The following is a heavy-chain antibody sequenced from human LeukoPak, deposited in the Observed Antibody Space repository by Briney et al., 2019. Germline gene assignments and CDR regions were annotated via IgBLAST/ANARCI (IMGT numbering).Heavy chain of an antibody. J-gene: IGHJ4*02. Sequence: PSETLSLTCTVSGESIRSFSYYWGWIRQPPGKGLEWIGSIYYGGSTYYSPSLKSRVTISVDTSKNQFSLKLSSVTAADTAVYYCARDRWNSEGTTFDYWGQGTLVTVSS. CDR1: GESIRSFSYY. D-gene: IGHD1-1*01. V-gene: IGHV4-39*07. CDR3: ARDRWNSEGTTFDY. CDR2: IYYGGST.